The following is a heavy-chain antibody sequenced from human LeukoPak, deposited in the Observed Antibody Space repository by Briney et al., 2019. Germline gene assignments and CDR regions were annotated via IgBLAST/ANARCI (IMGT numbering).Heavy chain of an antibody. D-gene: IGHD6-13*01. CDR3: ATGMGSSLGIRRDFFDY. V-gene: IGHV5-51*01. J-gene: IGHJ4*02. CDR1: GYSFTSYW. Sequence: GESLKISCKGSGYSFTSYWIGWVRQMPGKGLEWMGIIYPGDSDTRYSPSFQGQVSISADKSISTAYLQWSSLKASDTAMYYCATGMGSSLGIRRDFFDYWGQGTLVTVSS. CDR2: IYPGDSDT.